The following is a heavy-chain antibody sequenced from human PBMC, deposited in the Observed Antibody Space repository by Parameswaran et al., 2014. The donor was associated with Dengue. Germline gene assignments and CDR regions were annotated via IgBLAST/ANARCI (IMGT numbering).Heavy chain of an antibody. CDR3: TRDEPMVRGVITYKPILLHAFDI. V-gene: IGHV3-49*02. D-gene: IGHD3-10*01. J-gene: IGHJ3*02. CDR2: IRSKAYGGTT. Sequence: VRQAPGKGLEWVGFIRSKAYGGTTEYAASVKGRFTISRDDSKSIAYLQMNSLKTEDTAVYYCTRDEPMVRGVITYKPILLHAFDIWGQGTMVTVSS.